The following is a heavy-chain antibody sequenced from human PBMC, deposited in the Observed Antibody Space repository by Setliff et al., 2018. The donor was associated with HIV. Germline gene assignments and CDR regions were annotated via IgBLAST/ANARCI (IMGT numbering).Heavy chain of an antibody. Sequence: QLGGSLRLSCAASGFTFSRYEMNWVRQAPGKGLEWVSYISSSGTSYADSVQGRFTISRDNAKNTLYLQMNSLRAEDTAVYYCVRDITTCWDVWGQGTTVTVSS. D-gene: IGHD4-4*01. CDR3: VRDITTCWDV. CDR2: ISSSGT. CDR1: GFTFSRYE. J-gene: IGHJ6*02. V-gene: IGHV3-48*03.